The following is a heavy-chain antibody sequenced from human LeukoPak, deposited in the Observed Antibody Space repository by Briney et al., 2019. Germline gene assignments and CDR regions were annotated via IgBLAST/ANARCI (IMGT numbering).Heavy chain of an antibody. CDR1: GGSISTSSYY. Sequence: TSETLSLTCTVSGGSISTSSYYWSWIRQPPGKGLEWIGYIYYSGSTKYNPSLKSRVTISVDTSKNQFSLKLSSVTAADTAVYYCARTEQWLVRPGHDSFDIWGQGTMVTVSS. CDR3: ARTEQWLVRPGHDSFDI. J-gene: IGHJ3*02. CDR2: IYYSGST. D-gene: IGHD6-19*01. V-gene: IGHV4-61*01.